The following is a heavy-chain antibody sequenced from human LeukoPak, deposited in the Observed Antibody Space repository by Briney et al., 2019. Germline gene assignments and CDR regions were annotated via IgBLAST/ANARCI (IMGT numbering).Heavy chain of an antibody. J-gene: IGHJ4*02. CDR1: GFTFDDYA. CDR3: AKAEFDYYDSSGPPSHYFDY. V-gene: IGHV3-9*01. CDR2: ISWNSGSI. D-gene: IGHD3-22*01. Sequence: PGRSLRLSCAASGFTFDDYAMHWVRQAPGKGLEWVSGISWNSGSIGYADSVKGRFTISRDNAKNSLYLQMNSLRAEDTALYYCAKAEFDYYDSSGPPSHYFDYWSQGTLVTVSS.